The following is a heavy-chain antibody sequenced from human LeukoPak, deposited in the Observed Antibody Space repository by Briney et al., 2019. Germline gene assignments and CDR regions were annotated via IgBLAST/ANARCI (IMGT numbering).Heavy chain of an antibody. V-gene: IGHV3-23*01. CDR1: GFTFSSYA. J-gene: IGHJ6*02. Sequence: GASLRLSCAASGFTFSSYAMSRVRQAPGKGLEWVSAISGSGGSTYYADSVKGRFTISRDNSKNTLYLQMNSLRAEDTAVYYCANLPSGADTYYYYGMDVWGQGTTVTVFS. CDR2: ISGSGGST. CDR3: ANLPSGADTYYYYGMDV. D-gene: IGHD3-10*01.